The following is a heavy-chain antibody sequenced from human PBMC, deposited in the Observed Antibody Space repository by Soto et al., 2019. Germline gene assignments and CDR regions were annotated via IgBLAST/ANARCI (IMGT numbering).Heavy chain of an antibody. CDR1: GFTFDDYT. D-gene: IGHD6-19*01. CDR2: ISWDGGST. V-gene: IGHV3-43*01. CDR3: SKDSRAVAGIRIDY. Sequence: EVQLVESGGVVVQPGGSLRLSCAASGFTFDDYTMHWVRQAPGKGLEWVSVISWDGGSTYYADSVKGRFTISRDNSNNSLYLQMNSLRTEDTGLYYCSKDSRAVAGIRIDYWGQGTLVTVSS. J-gene: IGHJ4*02.